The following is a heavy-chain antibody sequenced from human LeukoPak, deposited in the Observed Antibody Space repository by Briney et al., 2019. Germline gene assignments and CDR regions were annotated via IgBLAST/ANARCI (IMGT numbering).Heavy chain of an antibody. J-gene: IGHJ4*02. Sequence: GASVKVSCKASGYTFTSYYMHWVRQAPGQGLEWMGIINPSGGSTSYAQKFQGRVTMTRDMSTSTVYMELSSLRSEDTAVYYCAKPDDILTGSYYFDYWGQGTLVTVSS. CDR3: AKPDDILTGSYYFDY. D-gene: IGHD3-9*01. CDR2: INPSGGST. CDR1: GYTFTSYY. V-gene: IGHV1-46*01.